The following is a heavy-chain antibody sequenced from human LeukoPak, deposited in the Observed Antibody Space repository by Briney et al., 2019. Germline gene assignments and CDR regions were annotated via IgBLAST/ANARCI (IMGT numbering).Heavy chain of an antibody. V-gene: IGHV1-18*01. CDR2: ISAYNGNT. J-gene: IGHJ6*02. Sequence: ASVKVSCKASGYTFTSYGISWVRQAPGQGLEWMGWISAYNGNTNYAQKLQGRVTMTTDTSASTAYMELRSLRSDDTAVCYCARDGGGDSGSYFLPNYYYYYGMDVWGQGTTVTVSS. CDR1: GYTFTSYG. CDR3: ARDGGGDSGSYFLPNYYYYYGMDV. D-gene: IGHD1-26*01.